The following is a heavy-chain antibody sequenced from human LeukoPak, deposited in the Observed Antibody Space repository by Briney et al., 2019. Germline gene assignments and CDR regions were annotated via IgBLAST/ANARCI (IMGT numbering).Heavy chain of an antibody. J-gene: IGHJ4*02. CDR2: IIPIFGTA. V-gene: IGHV1-69*13. Sequence: ASVKVSCKASGGTFSSYAISWVRQAPGQGLEWMGGIIPIFGTANYAQKFQGRVTITADESTSTVYMELSSLRSEDTAVYYCAGNVDGYNYGEDYWGQGTLVTVSS. CDR3: AGNVDGYNYGEDY. CDR1: GGTFSSYA. D-gene: IGHD5-24*01.